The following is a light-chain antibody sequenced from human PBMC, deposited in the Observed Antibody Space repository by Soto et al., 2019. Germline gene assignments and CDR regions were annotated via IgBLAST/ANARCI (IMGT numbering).Light chain of an antibody. Sequence: DIVMTQSPLSLPVTLGQPASISCRSSQSLVHGDGNTYLNWYLQRPGQSPRRLIYRVSNRSSVVPDRFSGSGSGNDFTLKISRVEAEYVGVYYCMQCTSRRTFGQGTKVEIK. CDR1: QSLVHGDGNTY. CDR2: RVS. CDR3: MQCTSRRT. V-gene: IGKV2-30*02. J-gene: IGKJ1*01.